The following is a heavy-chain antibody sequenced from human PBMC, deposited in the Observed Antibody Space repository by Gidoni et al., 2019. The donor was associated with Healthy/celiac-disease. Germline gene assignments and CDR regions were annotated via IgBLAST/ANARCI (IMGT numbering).Heavy chain of an antibody. CDR2: ISSSSSYI. J-gene: IGHJ2*01. CDR1: GFTFSSYS. Sequence: EVQLVESGGGLVKPGGSLRRSCAASGFTFSSYSMNWVRQAPGKGLEWVSSISSSSSYIYYADSVKGRFTISRDNAKNSLYLQMNSLRAEDTAVYYCARVRARGPIAAAWVEDWYFDLWGRGTLVTVSS. D-gene: IGHD6-13*01. V-gene: IGHV3-21*01. CDR3: ARVRARGPIAAAWVEDWYFDL.